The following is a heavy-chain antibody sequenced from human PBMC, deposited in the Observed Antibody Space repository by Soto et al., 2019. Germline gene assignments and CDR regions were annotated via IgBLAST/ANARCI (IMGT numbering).Heavy chain of an antibody. D-gene: IGHD6-13*01. V-gene: IGHV3-33*01. CDR3: ARDSGIAVAGTDY. Sequence: QVQLVESGGGVVQPGRSLRLSCAASGFTFSSYVMHWVRQAPGKGLEWVAVIWYDGSNKYYADSVKGRFTISRDNSKNTLYLQMNSLRDEDTAVYYCARDSGIAVAGTDYWGQGTLVTVSS. CDR2: IWYDGSNK. J-gene: IGHJ4*02. CDR1: GFTFSSYV.